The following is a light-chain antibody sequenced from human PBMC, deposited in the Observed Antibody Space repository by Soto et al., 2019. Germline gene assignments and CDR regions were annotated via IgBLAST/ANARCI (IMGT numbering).Light chain of an antibody. CDR1: QSIGTY. CDR2: DAS. V-gene: IGKV3-11*01. CDR3: QQRSSWPAIT. J-gene: IGKJ5*01. Sequence: EIVLTQSPSTLSLSPGEGVTLSYRASQSIGTYLDWYQQKPGQAPRLLISDASNRASGFPARFSGSGSGTDFTLTISSLEPEDFATYYCQQRSSWPAITFGQGTRLDI.